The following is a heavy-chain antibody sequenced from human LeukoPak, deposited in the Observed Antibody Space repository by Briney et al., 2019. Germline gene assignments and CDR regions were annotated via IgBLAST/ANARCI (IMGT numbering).Heavy chain of an antibody. D-gene: IGHD1-26*01. CDR1: GFTVSSNY. Sequence: PGGSLRLSCAASGFTVSSNYMSWVRQAPGKGLEWVSVIYSGGSTYYADSVKGRFTISRDNAKNSLYLQMNSLRAEDTALYYCAKDIQWEPTNYFDYWGQGTLVTVSS. CDR3: AKDIQWEPTNYFDY. CDR2: IYSGGST. J-gene: IGHJ4*02. V-gene: IGHV3-53*05.